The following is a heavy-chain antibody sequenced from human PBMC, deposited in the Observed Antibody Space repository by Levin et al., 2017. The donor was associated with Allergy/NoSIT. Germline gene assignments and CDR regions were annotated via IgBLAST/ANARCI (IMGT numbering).Heavy chain of an antibody. Sequence: GASVKVSCKASGYTFNSYGISWVRQAPGQGLEWMGWISAYNGNTDYAQKFQGRVTVTTDTSTSTAYMDLRSLRSDDTAVYYCARVSSSVHYYDSNDYCYYWGQRSLITVSS. V-gene: IGHV1-18*01. D-gene: IGHD2-21*02. CDR3: ARVSSSVHYYDSNDYCYY. CDR1: GYTFNSYG. J-gene: IGHJ4*02. CDR2: ISAYNGNT.